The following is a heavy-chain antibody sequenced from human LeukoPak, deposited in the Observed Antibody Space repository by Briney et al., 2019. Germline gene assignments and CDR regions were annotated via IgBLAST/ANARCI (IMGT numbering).Heavy chain of an antibody. Sequence: GRSLRLSCAASGFTFDDYAMHWVRQAPGKGLEWVSGISWNSGIIGYADSVKGRFSISRDNAKNSLYLQMNSLRAEDTALYYCARDVGSVRGDPLPFYYYGMDVWGQGTTVTVSS. CDR1: GFTFDDYA. D-gene: IGHD3-10*01. CDR2: ISWNSGII. CDR3: ARDVGSVRGDPLPFYYYGMDV. V-gene: IGHV3-9*01. J-gene: IGHJ6*02.